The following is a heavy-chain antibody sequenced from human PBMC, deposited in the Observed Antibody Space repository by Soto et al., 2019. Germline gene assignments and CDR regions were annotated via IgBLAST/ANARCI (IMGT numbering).Heavy chain of an antibody. CDR2: IGGGGSGT. D-gene: IGHD4-17*01. CDR1: QFTFSNFA. CDR3: AKFMTSVTNFYYYYYGMDL. V-gene: IGHV3-23*01. Sequence: PGGSLRLSCAASQFTFSNFAMSWVRQAPGKGLEWVSAIGGGGSGTYYADSVKGRFTVSRDNSKNTLYLQMNSLRAEDTAVYYCAKFMTSVTNFYYYYYGMDLWGQGTTVTVSS. J-gene: IGHJ6*02.